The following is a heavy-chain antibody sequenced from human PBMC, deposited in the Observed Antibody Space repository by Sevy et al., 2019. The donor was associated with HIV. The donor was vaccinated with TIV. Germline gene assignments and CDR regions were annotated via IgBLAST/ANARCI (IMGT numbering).Heavy chain of an antibody. CDR1: GFAFYDYS. CDR2: LSFGCGKI. CDR3: AREGCTRPHDY. D-gene: IGHD2-8*01. Sequence: VGSLRLSCAASGFAFYDYSMSWIRQAPGKGLEWVATLSFGCGKINYADSVKGRFTISRDNSKNSFYLQMDNLRVEDTAPYYCAREGCTRPHDYWGQGTRVTVSS. V-gene: IGHV3-23*01. J-gene: IGHJ4*02.